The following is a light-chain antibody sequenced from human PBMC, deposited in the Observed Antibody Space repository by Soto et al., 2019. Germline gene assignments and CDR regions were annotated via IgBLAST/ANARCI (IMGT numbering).Light chain of an antibody. CDR3: QQYNSYST. V-gene: IGKV1-5*01. CDR2: DAS. Sequence: DIQMTQSPSTLSASVGDRVTITCRASQSISSWLAWYQQKPGKAPKLLIYDASSLESGVPSRFSGSGSGTEFTLTISSLQPDDFATYYCQQYNSYSTFGQGSKVDIX. J-gene: IGKJ1*01. CDR1: QSISSW.